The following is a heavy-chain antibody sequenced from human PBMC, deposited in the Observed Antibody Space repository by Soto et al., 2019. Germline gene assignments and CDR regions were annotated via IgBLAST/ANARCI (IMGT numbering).Heavy chain of an antibody. D-gene: IGHD3-10*01. CDR3: ATRSKGYYFGMDL. Sequence: SETLSLTCTVSGGSIRNYYWSWIRQSPGKALEWIGYFDYSANTYYSPSLKSRATISQDRSRNQFSLRLTSVTAADTAVYFCATRSKGYYFGMDLWGQGTSVTVSS. J-gene: IGHJ6*02. CDR2: FDYSANT. CDR1: GGSIRNYY. V-gene: IGHV4-59*13.